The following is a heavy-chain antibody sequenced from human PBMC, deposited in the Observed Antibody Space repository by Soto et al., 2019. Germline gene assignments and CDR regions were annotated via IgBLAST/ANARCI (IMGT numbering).Heavy chain of an antibody. CDR1: GFIFRSTA. D-gene: IGHD3-16*01. J-gene: IGHJ4*02. Sequence: EVQLLESGGGLVLPGGSLRLACAASGFIFRSTAMAWVRQAPGKGLEWVSHISGSGVSTYFSDSVKGRFTISRDNSNNTLYLQMNSLRAEDTAVYFCAAVMGSDYDYVWGSLTFDDWGQGTLVTVSS. V-gene: IGHV3-23*01. CDR3: AAVMGSDYDYVWGSLTFDD. CDR2: ISGSGVST.